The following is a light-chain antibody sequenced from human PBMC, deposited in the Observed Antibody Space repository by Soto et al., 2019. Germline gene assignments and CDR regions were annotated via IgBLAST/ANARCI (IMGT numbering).Light chain of an antibody. CDR2: DVS. CDR3: SSYTSSSALDV. Sequence: QSALTQPASVSGSPGQSITISCTGTSSDVGGYNYVSWYQQHPGKAPKLMIYDVSNRPSGMSNRFSGSKSGNTAPLTTSGRQAEDEADDYCSSYTSSSALDVFGTGTKLTVL. J-gene: IGLJ1*01. V-gene: IGLV2-14*01. CDR1: SSDVGGYNY.